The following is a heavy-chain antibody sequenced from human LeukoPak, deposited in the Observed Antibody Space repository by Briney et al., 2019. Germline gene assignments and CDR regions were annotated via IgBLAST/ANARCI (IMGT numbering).Heavy chain of an antibody. J-gene: IGHJ6*02. CDR2: IYYSGST. Sequence: SETLSLTCTVSGVSISSYYWSWIRQPPGKGLEWIGYIYYSGSTNYNPSLKSRVTISVDTSKNQFSLKLSSVTAADTAVYYCATDSSSWGMDVWGQGTTVTVSS. V-gene: IGHV4-59*01. CDR3: ATDSSSWGMDV. CDR1: GVSISSYY. D-gene: IGHD6-13*01.